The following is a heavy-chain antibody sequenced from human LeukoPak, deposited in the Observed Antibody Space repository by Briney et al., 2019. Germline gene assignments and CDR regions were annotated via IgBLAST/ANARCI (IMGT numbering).Heavy chain of an antibody. D-gene: IGHD3-10*01. CDR3: AKLRPRAPFGDY. V-gene: IGHV3-30*18. Sequence: GGSLRLSCAASGFTFSSYGMHWVRQAPGKGLEWVAVISYDGSNKYYADSVKGRFTISRDNSKNTLYLQMNSLRAEDTAVYYCAKLRPRAPFGDYWGQGTLVTVSS. CDR1: GFTFSSYG. CDR2: ISYDGSNK. J-gene: IGHJ4*02.